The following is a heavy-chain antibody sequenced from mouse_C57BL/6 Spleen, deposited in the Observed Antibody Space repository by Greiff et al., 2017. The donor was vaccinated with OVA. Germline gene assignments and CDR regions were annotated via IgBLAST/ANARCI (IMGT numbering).Heavy chain of an antibody. CDR1: GYTFTDYY. CDR2: INPNNGGT. J-gene: IGHJ4*01. V-gene: IGHV1-26*01. Sequence: QLQQSGPELVKPGASVKISCKASGYTFTDYYMNWVKQSHGKSLEWIGDINPNNGGTSYNQKFKGKATLTVDKSSSTAYMELRSLTSEDSAVYYCARGGRYAMDYWGQGTSVTVSS. CDR3: ARGGRYAMDY.